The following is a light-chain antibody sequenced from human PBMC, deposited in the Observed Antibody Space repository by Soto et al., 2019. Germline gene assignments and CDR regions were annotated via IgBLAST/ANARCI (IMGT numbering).Light chain of an antibody. V-gene: IGKV1-33*01. J-gene: IGKJ4*01. CDR2: DAS. Sequence: DIQMTQSPSSLSASVGDRVTNNYQESQDNSNYLNWYQQKPGKAPKLLIYDASNLETGVPSRFSGSGSGTDFTFTISSLQPEDIATYYCQQYDNLPLTFGGGTKVDIK. CDR1: QDNSNY. CDR3: QQYDNLPLT.